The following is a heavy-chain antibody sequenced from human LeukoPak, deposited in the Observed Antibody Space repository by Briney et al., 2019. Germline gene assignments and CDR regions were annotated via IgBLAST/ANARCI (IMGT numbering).Heavy chain of an antibody. CDR1: GGSISSSSYY. V-gene: IGHV4-39*07. J-gene: IGHJ6*02. CDR2: IYYSGST. D-gene: IGHD2-21*02. CDR3: ARDVVVTAYYYYGMDV. Sequence: SETPSLTCTVSGGSISSSSYYWGWIRQPPGKGLEWIGSIYYSGSTYYNPSLKSRVTISVDTSKNQFSLKLSSVTAADTAVYYCARDVVVTAYYYYGMDVWGQGTTVTVSS.